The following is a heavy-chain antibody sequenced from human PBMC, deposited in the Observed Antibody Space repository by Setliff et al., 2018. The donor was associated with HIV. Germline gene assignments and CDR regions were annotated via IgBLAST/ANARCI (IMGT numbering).Heavy chain of an antibody. V-gene: IGHV1-18*01. Sequence: ASVKVSCKASTYTFSSYVINWVRQAPGQGLEWMGRISVYNGTTIYARKLQGRVIMTTDTSTSTAYMELRGLRSDDTAMYYCATQRDIVMVPGQGGFDIWAQGTMVTVSS. CDR2: ISVYNGTT. CDR3: ATQRDIVMVPGQGGFDI. D-gene: IGHD2-2*01. CDR1: TYTFSSYV. J-gene: IGHJ3*02.